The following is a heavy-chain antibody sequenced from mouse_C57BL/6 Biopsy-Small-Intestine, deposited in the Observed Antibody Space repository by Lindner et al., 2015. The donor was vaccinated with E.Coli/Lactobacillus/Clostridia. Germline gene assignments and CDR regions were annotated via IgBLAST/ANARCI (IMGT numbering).Heavy chain of an antibody. V-gene: IGHV1-54*02. J-gene: IGHJ3*01. CDR1: GYDFTTFY. CDR3: ARGVAQDAFDI. CDR2: INPDSGGT. D-gene: IGHD1-3*01. Sequence: SVKVSCKASGYDFTTFYIFWVRQAPGQGLEWMGWINPDSGGTHYAQNFQGRVTMTRDTSINTAYMELSRLRSDDTVVYYCARGVAQDAFDIWGQGTMVTVSS.